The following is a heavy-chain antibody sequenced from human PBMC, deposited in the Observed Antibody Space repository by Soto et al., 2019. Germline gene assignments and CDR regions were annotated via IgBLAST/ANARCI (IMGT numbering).Heavy chain of an antibody. J-gene: IGHJ4*02. Sequence: QVQLVQSGAEVKKPGASVKVSCKASGYTFTSYGISWVRQAPGQGLEWMGWISAYKGNTNYAQKVQGRVTMTTDTSXXTXYXXLRSLRSDDTAVYYCARDHYYDSSGYHYPHYYFDYWGQGTLVTVSS. CDR1: GYTFTSYG. CDR3: ARDHYYDSSGYHYPHYYFDY. D-gene: IGHD3-22*01. CDR2: ISAYKGNT. V-gene: IGHV1-18*01.